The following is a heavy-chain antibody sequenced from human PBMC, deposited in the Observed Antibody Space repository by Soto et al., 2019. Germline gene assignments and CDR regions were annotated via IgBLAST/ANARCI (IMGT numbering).Heavy chain of an antibody. D-gene: IGHD1-1*01. J-gene: IGHJ6*03. CDR2: ISWNSGSI. CDR1: GFTFDDYA. V-gene: IGHV3-9*01. Sequence: GGSLRLSCAASGFTFDDYAMHWVRQAPGKGLEWVSGISWNSGSIGYADSVKGRFTISRDNAKNSLYLQMNSLRAEDTALYYCAKLPLNWNDADYYYMDVWGKGTTVTVSS. CDR3: AKLPLNWNDADYYYMDV.